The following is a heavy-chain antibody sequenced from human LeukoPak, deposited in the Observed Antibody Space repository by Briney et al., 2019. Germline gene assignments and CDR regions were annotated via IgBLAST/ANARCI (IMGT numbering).Heavy chain of an antibody. D-gene: IGHD1-26*01. V-gene: IGHV4-59*04. CDR3: AKSYLGYFDL. Sequence: SETLSLTCTVSGGSISSYYWSWIRQPPGKGLEWIGYIYYSGSTYYNPSLKSRVTISVDTSKNQFSLKLSSVTAADTAVYYCAKSYLGYFDLWGRGTLVTVSS. CDR1: GGSISSYY. J-gene: IGHJ2*01. CDR2: IYYSGST.